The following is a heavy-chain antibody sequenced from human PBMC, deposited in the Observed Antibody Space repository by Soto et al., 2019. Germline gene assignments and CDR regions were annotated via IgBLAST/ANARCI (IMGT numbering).Heavy chain of an antibody. CDR1: GGSISIGDYY. Sequence: PSETLSLTCTVSGGSISIGDYYWSWIRQPPGKGLEWIGYIYYSGSTYYNPSLKSRVTISVDTSKNQFSLKLSSVTAADTAVYYCARGLILTGVNWFDPWGQGTLVTVFS. CDR3: ARGLILTGVNWFDP. CDR2: IYYSGST. D-gene: IGHD3-9*01. V-gene: IGHV4-30-4*01. J-gene: IGHJ5*02.